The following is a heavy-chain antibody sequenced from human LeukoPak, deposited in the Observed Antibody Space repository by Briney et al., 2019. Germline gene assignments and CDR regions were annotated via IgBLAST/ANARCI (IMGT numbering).Heavy chain of an antibody. Sequence: ASVKVSCKASGYTFTGYYMHWVRQAPGQGLEWMGWINPNSGGTNYAQKFQGRVTMTRDTSISTAYMELSRLRSDDTAVYYCARDKGRIAAAGSFCDYWGQGTLVTVSS. J-gene: IGHJ4*02. CDR3: ARDKGRIAAAGSFCDY. V-gene: IGHV1-2*02. D-gene: IGHD6-13*01. CDR2: INPNSGGT. CDR1: GYTFTGYY.